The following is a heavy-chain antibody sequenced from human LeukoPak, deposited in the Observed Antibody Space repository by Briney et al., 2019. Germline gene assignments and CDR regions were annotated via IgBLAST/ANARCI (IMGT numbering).Heavy chain of an antibody. J-gene: IGHJ4*02. CDR3: ATWGIAVAGTFDY. D-gene: IGHD6-19*01. CDR1: GGSISSSY. CDR2: IYYSGST. V-gene: IGHV4-59*08. Sequence: SETLSLTCTVSGGSISSSYWSWIRQPPGKGLEWIGYIYYSGSTNYNPSFKSRVAISVDTSKNQFSLKLSSVTAANTAVYYCATWGIAVAGTFDYWGQGTLVTVST.